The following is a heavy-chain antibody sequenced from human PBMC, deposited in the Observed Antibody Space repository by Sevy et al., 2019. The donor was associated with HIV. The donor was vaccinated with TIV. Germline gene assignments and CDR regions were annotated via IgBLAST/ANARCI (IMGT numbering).Heavy chain of an antibody. CDR1: GGSIGSTNW. Sequence: SETLSLTCTVSGGSIGSTNWWTWVRRPRGKGLEWIGEVYHTGADHYNPSFKSRVSMSVDRSKNKFSLSLNSVTAADTAVYYCARIQMQPDDAFDVWGQGTMVTVSS. CDR3: ARIQMQPDDAFDV. J-gene: IGHJ3*01. V-gene: IGHV4-4*02. CDR2: VYHTGAD. D-gene: IGHD6-13*01.